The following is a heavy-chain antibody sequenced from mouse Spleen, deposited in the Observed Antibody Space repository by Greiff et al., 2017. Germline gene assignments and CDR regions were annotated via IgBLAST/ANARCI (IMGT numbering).Heavy chain of an antibody. CDR2: IRLKSNNYAT. CDR1: GFTFSNYW. CDR3: TRGRVTGTFAY. D-gene: IGHD4-1*01. Sequence: EVKLVESGGGLVQPGGSMKLSCGASGFTFSNYWMNWVRQSPEKGLEWVAEIRLKSNNYATHYAESVKGRFTISRDDSKSSVYLQMNNLRAEDTGIYYCTRGRVTGTFAYWGQGTLVTVSA. J-gene: IGHJ3*01. V-gene: IGHV6-6*02.